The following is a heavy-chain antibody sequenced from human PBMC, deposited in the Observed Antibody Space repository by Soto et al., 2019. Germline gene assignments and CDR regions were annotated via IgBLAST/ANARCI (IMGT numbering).Heavy chain of an antibody. J-gene: IGHJ4*02. CDR1: GGSISSYY. CDR2: IYYSGST. V-gene: IGHV4-59*08. Sequence: QVQLQESGPGLVKPSETLSLTCTVSGGSISSYYWSWIRQPPGKGLEWIGYIYYSGSTNYNPSLKSRVTISVATSKHQFSLQLSSVAAADTAVYYCARLWGWFGDYWCQGTLVTVSS. D-gene: IGHD3-10*01. CDR3: ARLWGWFGDY.